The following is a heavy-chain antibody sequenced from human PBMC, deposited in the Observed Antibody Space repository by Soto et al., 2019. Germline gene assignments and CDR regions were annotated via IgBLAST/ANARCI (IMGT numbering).Heavy chain of an antibody. CDR2: ISARGDII. D-gene: IGHD3-10*01. CDR3: AKDRGDGAY. V-gene: IGHV3-23*01. J-gene: IGHJ4*02. Sequence: GGSLRLSCAASGFSFSTYAMSWVRQAPGKGLEWVSTISARGDIIYYADSVKGRFTISRDNSRNTLYLQMKSLRAEDTAIYYYAKDRGDGAYWGRGTLVTVSS. CDR1: GFSFSTYA.